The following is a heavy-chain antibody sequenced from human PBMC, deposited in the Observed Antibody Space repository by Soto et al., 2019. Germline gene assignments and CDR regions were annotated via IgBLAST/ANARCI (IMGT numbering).Heavy chain of an antibody. D-gene: IGHD6-6*01. J-gene: IGHJ2*01. CDR1: GFTFSSYG. CDR3: AKDHKEYSSSSGYWYFDL. V-gene: IGHV3-30*18. CDR2: ISYDGSNK. Sequence: GGSLRLSCAASGFTFSSYGMHWVRQAPGKGLEWVAVISYDGSNKYYADSVKGRFTISRDNSKNTLYLQMNSLRAEDTAVYYCAKDHKEYSSSSGYWYFDLWGRGTLVTVSS.